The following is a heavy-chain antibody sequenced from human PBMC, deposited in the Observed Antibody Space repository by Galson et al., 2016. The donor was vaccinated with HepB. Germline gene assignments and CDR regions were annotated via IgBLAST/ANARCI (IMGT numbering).Heavy chain of an antibody. V-gene: IGHV4-31*03. CDR2: IYYSGST. Sequence: TLSLTCTVSGGSISSAGYYWSWIRQHPGKGLEWIGYIYYSGSTNYNPSLKSRLTISLDTSKNQFSLNLTTMTAADTAVYYCAREYSSSNDPVDIWGQGTMVTVSS. CDR3: AREYSSSNDPVDI. J-gene: IGHJ3*02. CDR1: GGSISSAGYY. D-gene: IGHD6-13*01.